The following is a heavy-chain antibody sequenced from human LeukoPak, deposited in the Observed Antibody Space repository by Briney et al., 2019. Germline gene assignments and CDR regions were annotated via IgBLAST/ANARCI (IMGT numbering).Heavy chain of an antibody. J-gene: IGHJ4*02. CDR3: GRKAGDCGGGSCYSIDY. CDR1: GGTFSSYT. Sequence: SVKVSCKASGGTFSSYTISWVRQAPGQGLEWMGRIIPILGIANYAQKFQGRVTITTDESTSTAYMEVSSLRSEDTAVYYCGRKAGDCGGGSCYSIDYWGQGTLVTVSS. V-gene: IGHV1-69*02. D-gene: IGHD2-15*01. CDR2: IIPILGIA.